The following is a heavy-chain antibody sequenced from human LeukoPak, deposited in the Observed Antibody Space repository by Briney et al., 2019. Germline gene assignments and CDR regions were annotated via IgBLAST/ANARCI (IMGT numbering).Heavy chain of an antibody. Sequence: GGSLRLSCAASGFTFSSYAMHWVRQAPGKGLEYVSAISSNGGSTYYANSVKGRFTISRDNSKNTLYLQMNSLRTEDTAVYYCAREPDFWSGYHFWGQGTLVTVSS. V-gene: IGHV3-64*01. J-gene: IGHJ4*02. CDR3: AREPDFWSGYHF. D-gene: IGHD3-3*01. CDR2: ISSNGGST. CDR1: GFTFSSYA.